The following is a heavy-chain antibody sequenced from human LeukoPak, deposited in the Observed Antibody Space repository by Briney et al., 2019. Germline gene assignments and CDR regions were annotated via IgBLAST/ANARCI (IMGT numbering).Heavy chain of an antibody. V-gene: IGHV3-21*01. J-gene: IGHJ5*02. D-gene: IGHD3-3*01. CDR1: GFIFRTYA. CDR3: ARDPGTTYYDFWSGYYSLDNWFDP. Sequence: GGSLRLSCAASGFIFRTYAMSWVRQAPGEGLEWVSSISAGGHNTFHADSVKGRFTISRDNAKNSLYLQMNSLRAEDTAVYYCARDPGTTYYDFWSGYYSLDNWFDPWGQGTLVTVSS. CDR2: ISAGGHNT.